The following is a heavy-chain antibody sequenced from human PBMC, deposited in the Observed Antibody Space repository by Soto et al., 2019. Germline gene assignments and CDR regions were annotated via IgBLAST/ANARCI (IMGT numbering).Heavy chain of an antibody. V-gene: IGHV3-23*01. D-gene: IGHD2-2*01. J-gene: IGHJ4*02. Sequence: EVRLLESGGGLVQPGGSLRLSCAASGFTFGSYAMTWARQAPGKGLEWVSVISGGGDITYYADSVKGRSTISRDNSKNTLYLQVNSLRAEDTAVYYCAKVICGSSSCANDYWGQGTLVTVSS. CDR3: AKVICGSSSCANDY. CDR1: GFTFGSYA. CDR2: ISGGGDIT.